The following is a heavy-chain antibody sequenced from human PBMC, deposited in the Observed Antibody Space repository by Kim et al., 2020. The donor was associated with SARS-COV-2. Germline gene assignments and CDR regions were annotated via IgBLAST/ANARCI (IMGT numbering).Heavy chain of an antibody. V-gene: IGHV3-21*01. D-gene: IGHD3-10*01. J-gene: IGHJ4*02. CDR3: VKSMVRGLDVFDY. Sequence: GGSLRLSCAASGFTFSSYSMNWVRQTPGKGLDWVSSISSGSSSIYYADSVQGRFTISRDNAKSSLYLQMNSLRAGDTAVYYCVKSMVRGLDVFDYWGQGSLVTVSS. CDR2: ISSGSSSI. CDR1: GFTFSSYS.